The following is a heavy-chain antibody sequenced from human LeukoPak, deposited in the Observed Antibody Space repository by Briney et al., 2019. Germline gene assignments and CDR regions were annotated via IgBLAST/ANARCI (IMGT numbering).Heavy chain of an antibody. J-gene: IGHJ6*03. CDR3: ARDRGNQRGYYYYYMDV. Sequence: GGSLRLSCAASGFTFITYNMNWVRQAPGKGLEWVSSITSSSIHTFYADSVRGRFTISRDNAKNSLYLQMNSLRAEDTAVYYCARDRGNQRGYYYYYMDVWGKGTTVTVSS. V-gene: IGHV3-21*01. CDR1: GFTFITYN. D-gene: IGHD1-14*01. CDR2: ITSSSIHT.